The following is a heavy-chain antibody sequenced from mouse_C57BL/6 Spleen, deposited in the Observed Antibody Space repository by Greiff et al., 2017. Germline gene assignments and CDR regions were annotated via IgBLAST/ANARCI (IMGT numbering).Heavy chain of an antibody. D-gene: IGHD5-1-1*01. CDR3: TRDTSYDYYAMDY. CDR1: GFTFSSYA. Sequence: EVKVVESGEGLVKPGGSLKLSCAASGFTFSSYAMSWVRQTPEKRLEWVAYISSGGDYIYYADTVKGRFTSSRDNARNTLYLQMSSLKSEDTDMYYCTRDTSYDYYAMDYWGQGTTVTVSS. V-gene: IGHV5-9-1*02. CDR2: ISSGGDYI. J-gene: IGHJ4*01.